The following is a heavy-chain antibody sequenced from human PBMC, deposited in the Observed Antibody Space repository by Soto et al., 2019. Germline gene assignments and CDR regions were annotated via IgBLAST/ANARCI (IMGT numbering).Heavy chain of an antibody. CDR1: GGSISSGDYY. Sequence: PSETLSLTCTVSGGSISSGDYYWSWIRQPPGKGLEWIGYIYYSGSTYYNPSLKSRVTISVDTSKNQFSLKLSAVTAADTAVYYCARADRTNCWFDPWGQGTLVPVSS. V-gene: IGHV4-30-4*01. CDR2: IYYSGST. J-gene: IGHJ5*02. D-gene: IGHD1-7*01. CDR3: ARADRTNCWFDP.